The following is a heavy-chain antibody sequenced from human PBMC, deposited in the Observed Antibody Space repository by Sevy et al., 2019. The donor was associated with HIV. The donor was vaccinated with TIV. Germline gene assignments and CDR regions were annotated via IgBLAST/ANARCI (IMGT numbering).Heavy chain of an antibody. CDR2: IRYDGSNK. J-gene: IGHJ6*02. V-gene: IGHV3-30*02. CDR3: AKDPVLVVDYYAMDV. CDR1: GFTFSTYA. Sequence: GSLRLSCAASGFTFSTYAMHWVRQAPGKGLEWVAFIRYDGSNKYYADSVKGRFTISRDNSKNTLYLQMNSLRAEDTAVYYCAKDPVLVVDYYAMDVWGQWTTVTVSS. D-gene: IGHD2-8*02.